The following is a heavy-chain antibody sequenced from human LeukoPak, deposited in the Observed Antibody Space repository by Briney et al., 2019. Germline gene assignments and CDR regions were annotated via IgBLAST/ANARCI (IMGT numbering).Heavy chain of an antibody. Sequence: GGSLRLSCAASGFTFSSYWMHWVRQAPGKGLVWVSRINSDGSSTSYAHSVKGRFTISRDNAKNTLYLQMNSLRAEDTAVYYCASSVLRGSNWFDPWGQGTLVTVSS. CDR2: INSDGSST. CDR1: GFTFSSYW. V-gene: IGHV3-74*01. J-gene: IGHJ5*02. CDR3: ASSVLRGSNWFDP. D-gene: IGHD3-10*01.